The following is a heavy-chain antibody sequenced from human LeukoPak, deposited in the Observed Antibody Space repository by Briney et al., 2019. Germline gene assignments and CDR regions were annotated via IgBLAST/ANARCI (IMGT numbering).Heavy chain of an antibody. V-gene: IGHV4-59*01. Sequence: SETLSLTCTVSGGSISSYYWSWIRQPPGKGLEWIGYIYYSGSTNYNPSLTSRVTISVDTSKNQSSLKLSSVTAADTAVYYCAREHSGDYFHHWGQGTLVTVSS. D-gene: IGHD4-17*01. CDR1: GGSISSYY. CDR3: AREHSGDYFHH. CDR2: IYYSGST. J-gene: IGHJ4*02.